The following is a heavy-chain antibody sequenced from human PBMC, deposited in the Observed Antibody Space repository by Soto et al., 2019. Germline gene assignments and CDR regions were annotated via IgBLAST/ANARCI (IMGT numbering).Heavy chain of an antibody. J-gene: IGHJ5*02. Sequence: ASVKVSCKTSGYTFNTYGINWVRQAPGQGLELMGWISAYDGKTTYAEKFQGRVTLTTDTSTSTADMELRSLRPDDTAVYYFARSWANWFDPWGQGTLVTVSS. D-gene: IGHD6-13*01. CDR2: ISAYDGKT. V-gene: IGHV1-18*01. CDR3: ARSWANWFDP. CDR1: GYTFNTYG.